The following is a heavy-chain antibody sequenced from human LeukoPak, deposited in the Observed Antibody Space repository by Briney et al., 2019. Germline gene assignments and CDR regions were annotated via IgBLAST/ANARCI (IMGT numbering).Heavy chain of an antibody. CDR2: IYHSGST. CDR1: GGSISSSNW. V-gene: IGHV4-4*02. Sequence: PSETLSLTCAVSGGSISSSNWWSWVRQPPGKGLEWIGEIYHSGSTNYNPSLKSRVTISVDTSKNQFSLKLSSVTAADTAVYYCARLPYGSGSYSPYYYMDVWGKGTTVTISS. CDR3: ARLPYGSGSYSPYYYMDV. D-gene: IGHD3-10*01. J-gene: IGHJ6*03.